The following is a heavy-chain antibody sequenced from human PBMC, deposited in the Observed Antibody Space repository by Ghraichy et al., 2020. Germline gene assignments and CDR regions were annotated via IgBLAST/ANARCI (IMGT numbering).Heavy chain of an antibody. V-gene: IGHV4-4*07. CDR1: GGSISSYY. J-gene: IGHJ4*02. D-gene: IGHD3-9*01. CDR3: AISLRYFASPPSLDY. CDR2: IYTSGST. Sequence: ESLNISCTVSGGSISSYYWSWIRQPAGKGLEWIGRIYTSGSTNYNPSLKSRVTMSVDTSKNQFSLKLSSVTAADTAVYYCAISLRYFASPPSLDYWGQGTLVTVSS.